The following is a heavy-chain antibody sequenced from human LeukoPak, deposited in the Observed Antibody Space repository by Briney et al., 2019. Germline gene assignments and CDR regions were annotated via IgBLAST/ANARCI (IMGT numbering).Heavy chain of an antibody. V-gene: IGHV4-30-4*01. Sequence: SETLSLTCTVSGGSISSDDYFWTWIRQPPGKGLEWIGYTYYTGSTYYNPSLKSRVSMSLDTSENQFSLRLNSVTAADTAVYYCARVYYYDSSGFYFAYWGQGTLVTVSS. CDR1: GGSISSDDYF. D-gene: IGHD3-22*01. CDR2: TYYTGST. J-gene: IGHJ4*02. CDR3: ARVYYYDSSGFYFAY.